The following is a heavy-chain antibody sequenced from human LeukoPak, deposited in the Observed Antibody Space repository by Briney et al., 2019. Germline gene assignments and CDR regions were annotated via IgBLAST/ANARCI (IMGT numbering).Heavy chain of an antibody. D-gene: IGHD1-26*01. CDR3: AKPPEVGATVGYFDY. Sequence: PGRSLRLSCAASGFTFSSYGMHCVRKAPGKGLEWVAVISYDGSNKYYADSVKGRFTISRDNSKNTLYLQMNSLRTEDTAVYYCAKPPEVGATVGYFDYWGQGTLVTVSS. J-gene: IGHJ4*02. CDR2: ISYDGSNK. V-gene: IGHV3-30*18. CDR1: GFTFSSYG.